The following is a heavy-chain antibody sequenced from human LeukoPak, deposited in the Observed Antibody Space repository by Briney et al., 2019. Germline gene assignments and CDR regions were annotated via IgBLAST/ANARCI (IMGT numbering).Heavy chain of an antibody. CDR1: GFTFSSYW. CDR2: IKQDGSEK. J-gene: IGHJ3*02. CDR3: ARLVRGIVMPQNAFDI. V-gene: IGHV3-7*01. D-gene: IGHD3-22*01. Sequence: PGGSLRLSCAASGFTFSSYWMSWVRQAPGKGLEWVANIKQDGSEKYSVDSVRGRFTISRDNAKNSLYLQMNSMRDEDTAVYYCARLVRGIVMPQNAFDIWGQGKMVTVSS.